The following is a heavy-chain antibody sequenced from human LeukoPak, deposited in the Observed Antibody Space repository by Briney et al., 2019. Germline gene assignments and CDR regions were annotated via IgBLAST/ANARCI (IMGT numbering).Heavy chain of an antibody. Sequence: PSETLSLTCTVSGGSISSGGYYWSWIRQHPGKGLGWIGYIYYSGSTNYNPSLKSRVTISVDTSKNQFSLKLSSVTAADTAVYYCAGVGANPFYYYYGMDVWGQGTTVTVSS. CDR2: IYYSGST. J-gene: IGHJ6*02. CDR1: GGSISSGGYY. D-gene: IGHD1-26*01. V-gene: IGHV4-61*08. CDR3: AGVGANPFYYYYGMDV.